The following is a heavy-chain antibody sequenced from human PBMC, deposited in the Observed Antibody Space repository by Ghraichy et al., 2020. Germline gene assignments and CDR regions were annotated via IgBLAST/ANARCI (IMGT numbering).Heavy chain of an antibody. D-gene: IGHD3-9*01. CDR2: IDPSDSYT. CDR1: GYSFTSYW. J-gene: IGHJ2*01. CDR3: ARRQDYDILTGYYNKAESYWYFDL. Sequence: GESLNISCKGSGYSFTSYWISWVRQMPGKGLEWMGRIDPSDSYTNYSPSFQGHVTISADKSISTAYLQWSSLKASDTAMYYCARRQDYDILTGYYNKAESYWYFDLWGRGTLVTVSS. V-gene: IGHV5-10-1*01.